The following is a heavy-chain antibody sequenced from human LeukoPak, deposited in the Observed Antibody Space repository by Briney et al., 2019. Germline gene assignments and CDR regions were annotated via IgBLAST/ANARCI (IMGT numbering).Heavy chain of an antibody. CDR1: GYTFTGYY. Sequence: ASVKVSCKASGYTFTGYYMHWVRQAPGQGLEWMGWINPNSGGTNYAQKFQGWVTMTRDTSISTAYMELSRLRSDGTAVYYCAREIRGGDGYGMDVWGKGTTVTVSS. V-gene: IGHV1-2*04. CDR2: INPNSGGT. CDR3: AREIRGGDGYGMDV. J-gene: IGHJ6*04. D-gene: IGHD2-21*02.